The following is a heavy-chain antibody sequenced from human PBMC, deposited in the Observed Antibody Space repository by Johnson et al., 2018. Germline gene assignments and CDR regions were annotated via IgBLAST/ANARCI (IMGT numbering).Heavy chain of an antibody. Sequence: QVQLVESGAEVKKPGSSVKVSCKASGGTFSSYAISWVRQAPGQGLEWMGGIIPIFGTANYAQKFQGRVTITADESTSPAYMELSSLRSEDTAVYYCASLYCSSTSCYPTYGMDVWGQGTTVTVSS. V-gene: IGHV1-69*01. D-gene: IGHD2-2*01. CDR2: IIPIFGTA. CDR3: ASLYCSSTSCYPTYGMDV. CDR1: GGTFSSYA. J-gene: IGHJ6*02.